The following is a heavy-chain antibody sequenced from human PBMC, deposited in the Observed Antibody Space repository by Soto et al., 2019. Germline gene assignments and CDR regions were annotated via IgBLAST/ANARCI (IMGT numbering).Heavy chain of an antibody. CDR3: ARDKVAAAGTFRRSYYYYGMDV. V-gene: IGHV4-61*08. J-gene: IGHJ6*02. CDR1: GVPISTDDYY. Sequence: SETLSLTCTVSGVPISTDDYYWTWIRQPPGKGLVWIGYIYYSGSTNYNPSLKSRVTISVDTSKNQFSLKLSSVTAADTAVYYCARDKVAAAGTFRRSYYYYGMDVWGQGTTVTVS. D-gene: IGHD6-13*01. CDR2: IYYSGST.